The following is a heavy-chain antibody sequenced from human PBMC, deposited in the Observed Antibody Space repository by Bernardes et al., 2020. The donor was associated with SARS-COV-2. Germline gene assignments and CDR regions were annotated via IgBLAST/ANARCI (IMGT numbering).Heavy chain of an antibody. J-gene: IGHJ6*02. Sequence: ASVKVSCKVSGYTLTELSMHWVRQAPGKGLEWMGGFDPEAGETIYAQKFQGRVTMTTDTSTSTAYMELRSLRSDDTAVYYCARDRYHSYGNPYYYYYGMDVWGQETTVTVSS. V-gene: IGHV1-24*01. D-gene: IGHD5-18*01. CDR2: FDPEAGET. CDR1: GYTLTELS. CDR3: ARDRYHSYGNPYYYYYGMDV.